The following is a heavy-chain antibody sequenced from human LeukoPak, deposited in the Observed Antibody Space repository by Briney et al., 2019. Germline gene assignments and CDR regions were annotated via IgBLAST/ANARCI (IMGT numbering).Heavy chain of an antibody. CDR1: GFPFSSSW. CDR2: ITRDGSST. D-gene: IGHD3-16*01. J-gene: IGHJ6*04. CDR3: ARDPGYESWSPFWGGMDV. V-gene: IGHV3-74*01. Sequence: GGSLRLSCAASGFPFSSSWMHWVRQAPGKGLVWVSRITRDGSSTTYADSVKGRFTTSRDNAKNTLYLQMDSLRDDDTAVYYCARDPGYESWSPFWGGMDVWGNGTTVIVSS.